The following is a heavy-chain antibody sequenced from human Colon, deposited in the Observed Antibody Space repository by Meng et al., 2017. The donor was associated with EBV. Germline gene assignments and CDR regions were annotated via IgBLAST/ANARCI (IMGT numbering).Heavy chain of an antibody. CDR2: IHHSGSA. CDR1: GASMSSGNYY. J-gene: IGHJ4*02. CDR3: ASFDHIPRRNYFDY. Sequence: VQLQERGPRLGEPSQTLSLPCIVSGASMSSGNYYWSWIRQPPGKGLEWIGYIHHSGSACYNPSLKSRVSISVDTSKSQFSLNLNSMTAADTAVYYCASFDHIPRRNYFDYWGQGTLVTVSS. D-gene: IGHD2-21*01. V-gene: IGHV4-30-4*01.